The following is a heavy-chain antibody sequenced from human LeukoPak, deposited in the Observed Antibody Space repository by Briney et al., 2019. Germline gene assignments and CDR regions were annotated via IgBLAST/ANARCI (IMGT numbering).Heavy chain of an antibody. CDR3: ASGGRAGYSYGEIDY. CDR1: GYTFTSYA. V-gene: IGHV1-3*01. J-gene: IGHJ4*02. Sequence: GASVKVSRKASGYTFTSYAMHWVRQAPGQRLEWMGWINAGNGNTKYSQKFQGRVTITRDTSASTAYMELSSLRSEDTAVYYCASGGRAGYSYGEIDYWGQGTLVTVSS. CDR2: INAGNGNT. D-gene: IGHD5-18*01.